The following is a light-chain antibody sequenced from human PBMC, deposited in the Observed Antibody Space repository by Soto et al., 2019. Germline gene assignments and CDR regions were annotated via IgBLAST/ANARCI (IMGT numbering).Light chain of an antibody. CDR2: QDS. Sequence: SYELTQPPSVSVSPGQTASITCSGDKLGDKYACWYQQKPGQSPVLVIYQDSKRPSGIPGRFSGSNSGKTATLTISGTQAMDEADYYCQAWDSSTVVFGGGTKVTVL. V-gene: IGLV3-1*01. CDR3: QAWDSSTVV. J-gene: IGLJ2*01. CDR1: KLGDKY.